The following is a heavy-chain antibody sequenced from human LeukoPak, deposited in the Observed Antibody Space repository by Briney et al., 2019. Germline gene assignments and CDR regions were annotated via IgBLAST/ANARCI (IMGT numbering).Heavy chain of an antibody. V-gene: IGHV1-2*02. CDR1: GYTFTGYY. D-gene: IGHD6-13*01. Sequence: ASVKVSCKASGYTFTGYYMHWVRQAPGQGLEWMGWINPNSGGTNYAQKFQGRVTMTRDTSISTAYMELSRLRSDDTAVYYCARGGGQLLRLSDAFDIWGQGTMVTVSS. CDR2: INPNSGGT. J-gene: IGHJ3*02. CDR3: ARGGGQLLRLSDAFDI.